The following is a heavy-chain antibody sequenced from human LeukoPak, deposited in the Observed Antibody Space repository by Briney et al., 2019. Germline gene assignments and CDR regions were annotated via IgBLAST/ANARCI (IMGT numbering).Heavy chain of an antibody. Sequence: PGGSLRLSCAASGFTFTSFGMNWVRQAPGKGLEWVSAISGSGGSTYYADSVKGRFTISRDNSKNTLYLQMNSLRAEDTAVYYCAKDRQQLVTTDFDYWGQGTLVTVSS. D-gene: IGHD6-13*01. CDR2: ISGSGGST. CDR1: GFTFTSFG. V-gene: IGHV3-23*01. J-gene: IGHJ4*02. CDR3: AKDRQQLVTTDFDY.